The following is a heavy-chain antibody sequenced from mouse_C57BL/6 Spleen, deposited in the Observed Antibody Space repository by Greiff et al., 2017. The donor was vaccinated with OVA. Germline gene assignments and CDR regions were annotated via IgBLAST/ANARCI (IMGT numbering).Heavy chain of an antibody. D-gene: IGHD2-4*01. Sequence: QVQLKESGAELVRPGASVTLSCKASGYTFTDYEMHWVKQTPVHGLEWIGAIDPETGGTAYNQKFKGKAILTADKSSSTAYMELRSLTSEDSAVYYCTRPMITTGYYAMDYWGQGTSVTVSS. CDR1: GYTFTDYE. CDR2: IDPETGGT. CDR3: TRPMITTGYYAMDY. J-gene: IGHJ4*01. V-gene: IGHV1-15*01.